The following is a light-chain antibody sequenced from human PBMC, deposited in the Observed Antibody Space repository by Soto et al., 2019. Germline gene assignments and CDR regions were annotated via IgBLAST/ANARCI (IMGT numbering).Light chain of an antibody. CDR1: SSEVGGYNY. CDR3: SSYTSSSTQE. CDR2: EVS. J-gene: IGLJ1*01. Sequence: QSPLTQPASVSGSAGQSITISCTGTSSEVGGYNYVSWYQQHPGKAPKLMIYEVSNRPSGVSNRFSGSKSGNTASLTISGLQAEDEADYSCSSYTSSSTQEFGTATHVTVL. V-gene: IGLV2-14*01.